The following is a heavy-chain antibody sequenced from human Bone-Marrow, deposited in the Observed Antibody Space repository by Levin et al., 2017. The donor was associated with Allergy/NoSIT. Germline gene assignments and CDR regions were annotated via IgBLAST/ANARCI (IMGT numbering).Heavy chain of an antibody. D-gene: IGHD6-19*01. CDR2: ISYDGNNK. Sequence: GESLKISCAASGFTFSSYGMHWVRQAPGKGLEWVAVISYDGNNKYYADSVKGRFTISRDNSKNTLYLQMNSLRAEDTAVYYCAKERRLYSSGWSHSTDYWGQGTLVTVSS. J-gene: IGHJ4*02. V-gene: IGHV3-30*18. CDR1: GFTFSSYG. CDR3: AKERRLYSSGWSHSTDY.